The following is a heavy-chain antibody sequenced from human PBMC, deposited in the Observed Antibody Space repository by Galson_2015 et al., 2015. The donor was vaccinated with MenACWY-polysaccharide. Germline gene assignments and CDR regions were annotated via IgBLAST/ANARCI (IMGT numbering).Heavy chain of an antibody. V-gene: IGHV3-33*01. J-gene: IGHJ6*03. CDR2: IWYDGSNK. CDR3: ARDLSQLRFLEWLSWSYMDV. Sequence: SLRLSCAASGFTFSSYGMHWVRQAPGKGLEWVAVIWYDGSNKYYADSVKGRFTISRDNSKNTLYLQMNRLRAEDTAVYYCARDLSQLRFLEWLSWSYMDVWCKGTTVTVSS. CDR1: GFTFSSYG. D-gene: IGHD3-3*01.